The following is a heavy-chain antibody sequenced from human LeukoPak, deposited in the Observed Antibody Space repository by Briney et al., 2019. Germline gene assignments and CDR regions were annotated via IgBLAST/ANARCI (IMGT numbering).Heavy chain of an antibody. CDR3: ARDRGDGDYGDYYYGMDV. Sequence: GESLKISCKGSGYGFTSYWIGWVRQMPGKGLEWMGIIYPGDSDTRYNPSFQGQVTISADKSISTAYLQWSSLKASDTAMYYCARDRGDGDYGDYYYGMDVWGQGTTVTVSS. V-gene: IGHV5-51*01. J-gene: IGHJ6*02. CDR1: GYGFTSYW. CDR2: IYPGDSDT. D-gene: IGHD4-17*01.